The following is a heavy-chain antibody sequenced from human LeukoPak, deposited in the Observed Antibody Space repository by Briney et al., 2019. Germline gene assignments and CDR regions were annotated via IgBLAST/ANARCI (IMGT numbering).Heavy chain of an antibody. CDR1: GFTFNTYG. V-gene: IGHV3-33*01. D-gene: IGHD5-18*01. CDR3: ARALYSYDGSSVDY. Sequence: SGGSLRLSCAASGFTFNTYGMHWVRQAPGKRLEWVAVIWYDGSNKYYTDSVKGRFTISRDNSKNTLWLQMDSLRAEDSAVYYCARALYSYDGSSVDYWGQGTLVTVSS. J-gene: IGHJ4*02. CDR2: IWYDGSNK.